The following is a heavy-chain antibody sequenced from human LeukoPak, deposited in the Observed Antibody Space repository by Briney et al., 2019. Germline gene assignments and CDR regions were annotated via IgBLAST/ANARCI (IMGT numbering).Heavy chain of an antibody. CDR3: ARGRGGYSYGYYYYYCMDV. CDR2: ISSNGGST. V-gene: IGHV3-64*02. J-gene: IGHJ6*02. CDR1: GFTFCRYA. Sequence: GGSLRLSCSVSGFTFCRYAMHWVRQTPGKGLEHVSGISSNGGSTYYADSVKGRFTISRDNSKNTLYLQMGSLRAEDMAVYYCARGRGGYSYGYYYYYCMDVWGQGTTVTVSS. D-gene: IGHD5-18*01.